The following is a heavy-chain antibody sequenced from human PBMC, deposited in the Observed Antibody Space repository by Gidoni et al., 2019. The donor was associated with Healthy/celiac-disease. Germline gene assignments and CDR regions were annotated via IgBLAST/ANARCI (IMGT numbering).Heavy chain of an antibody. CDR2: INHSGST. CDR1: GGSFSGYY. D-gene: IGHD6-6*01. CDR3: ARGATNIAARRGSRFDP. Sequence: QVQLQQWGAGLLKPSETLSLTCAVYGGSFSGYYWSWIRQPPGKGLEWIGEINHSGSTNYNPSLKSRVTISVDTSKNQFSLKLSSVTAADTAVYYCARGATNIAARRGSRFDPWGQGTLVTVSS. V-gene: IGHV4-34*01. J-gene: IGHJ5*02.